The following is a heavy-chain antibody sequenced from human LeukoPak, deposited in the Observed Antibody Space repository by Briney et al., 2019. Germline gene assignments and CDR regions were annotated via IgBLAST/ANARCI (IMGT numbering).Heavy chain of an antibody. CDR3: AKGGRGSYYGLFVY. Sequence: GGSLRLSCAASGFTFSSYAMSWVRQAPGKGLEWVSGISTNVGSTYYADSVKGRFTISRDNSKNTLYLQMNSLRAEDTAVYYCAKGGRGSYYGLFVYWGQGTLVIVSS. D-gene: IGHD1-26*01. J-gene: IGHJ4*02. CDR1: GFTFSSYA. CDR2: ISTNVGST. V-gene: IGHV3-23*01.